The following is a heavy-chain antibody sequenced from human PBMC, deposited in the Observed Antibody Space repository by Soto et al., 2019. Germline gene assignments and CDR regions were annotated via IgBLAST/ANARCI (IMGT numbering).Heavy chain of an antibody. J-gene: IGHJ4*02. CDR2: IIGDNANT. CDR1: GYTFSSYS. CDR3: GRGMGLAADFDY. D-gene: IGHD6-19*01. V-gene: IGHV1-18*01. Sequence: QVQLVQSGAEVKKPGASVKVSCQDSGYTFSSYSISWVRQAPGQGLEWMGWIIGDNANTHYAQKFQGRVTMTTDTTTSTAYMERRRLAADDTAVYYCGRGMGLAADFDYWGQGTLVTVSS.